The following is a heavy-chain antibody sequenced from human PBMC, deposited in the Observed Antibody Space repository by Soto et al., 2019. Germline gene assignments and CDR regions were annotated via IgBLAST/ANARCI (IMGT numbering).Heavy chain of an antibody. CDR3: ATKRRDRARPTSSMDV. V-gene: IGHV1-69*06. D-gene: IGHD1-26*01. CDR1: GGTFSSYA. J-gene: IGHJ6*02. CDR2: IIPIFGTA. Sequence: SVKVSCKASGGTFSSYAISWVRHAPGQGLEWMGGIIPIFGTANYAQKFQGRVTITADKSTSTAYMELSSLRSEDTAVYYCATKRRDRARPTSSMDVWGQGTTVTVSS.